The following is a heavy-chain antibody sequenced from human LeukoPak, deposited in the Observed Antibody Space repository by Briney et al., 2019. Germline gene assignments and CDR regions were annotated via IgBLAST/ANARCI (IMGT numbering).Heavy chain of an antibody. V-gene: IGHV3-7*01. CDR3: ARVRGYYDSSGYYSP. D-gene: IGHD3-22*01. J-gene: IGHJ5*02. Sequence: PGGSLRLSCAASGFTFSTFWMSWVRQAPGKGLEWVANIKQDGSEKYYVDSGKGRFTISRDNAKDSLYLQMNSLKAEDTAVYYCARVRGYYDSSGYYSPWGQGTLVTVSS. CDR1: GFTFSTFW. CDR2: IKQDGSEK.